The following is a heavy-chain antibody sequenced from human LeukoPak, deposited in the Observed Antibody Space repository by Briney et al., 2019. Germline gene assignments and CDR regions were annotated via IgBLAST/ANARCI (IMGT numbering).Heavy chain of an antibody. CDR2: ISSSSNAI. CDR1: GFTFSDYS. CDR3: ARSGYSGYEFDH. Sequence: SGGSLRLSCAASGFTFSDYSMNWVRQAPGKGLEWVSYISSSSNAIYYADSVKGRFTISRDNAKNSLYLQMNSLRDEDTAVYYCARSGYSGYEFDHWGQGTRVTVSS. D-gene: IGHD5-12*01. J-gene: IGHJ4*02. V-gene: IGHV3-48*02.